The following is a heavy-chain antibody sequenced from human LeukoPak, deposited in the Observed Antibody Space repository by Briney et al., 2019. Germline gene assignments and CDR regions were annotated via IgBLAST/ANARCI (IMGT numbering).Heavy chain of an antibody. V-gene: IGHV4-34*01. Sequence: PSETLSLTCAVYGGSFSGYYWSWIRQPPGKGLEWIGEINHSGSTNYNPSLKSRVTISVDTSKNQFSLKLSSVTAADTAVYYCAGGIAARQLYYYYYGMDVWGQGTTVTVSS. CDR3: AGGIAARQLYYYYYGMDV. D-gene: IGHD6-6*01. CDR2: INHSGST. J-gene: IGHJ6*02. CDR1: GGSFSGYY.